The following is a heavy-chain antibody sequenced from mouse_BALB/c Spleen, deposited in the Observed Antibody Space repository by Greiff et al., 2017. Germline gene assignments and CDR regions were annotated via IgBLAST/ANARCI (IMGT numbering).Heavy chain of an antibody. CDR2: INPSNGGT. CDR3: TNDYDGFAY. Sequence: SGAELVKPGASVKLSCKASGYTFTSYYMYWVKQRPGQGLEWIGEINPSNGGTNFNEKFKSKATLTVDKSSSTAYMQLSSLTSEDSAVYYCTNDYDGFAYWGQGTLVTVSA. D-gene: IGHD2-4*01. CDR1: GYTFTSYY. V-gene: IGHV1S16*01. J-gene: IGHJ3*01.